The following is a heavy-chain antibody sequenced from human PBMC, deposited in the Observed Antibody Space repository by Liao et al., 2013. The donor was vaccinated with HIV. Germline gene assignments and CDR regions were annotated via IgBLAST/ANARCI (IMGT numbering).Heavy chain of an antibody. Sequence: QVLLQESGPGQVKPSETLSLTCSVSGASISNYCWTWIRQPAGKGLEWVGRLCSTGSADYNPSLKSRVTFSLDASTNQISLSLTAVTAADTASYYCARNRIAATNFVPSSGYISSYYMDVWGKGTSVVVSS. CDR1: GASISNYC. V-gene: IGHV4-4*07. J-gene: IGHJ6*03. CDR3: ARNRIAATNFVPSSGYISSYYMDV. D-gene: IGHD6-13*01. CDR2: LCSTGSA.